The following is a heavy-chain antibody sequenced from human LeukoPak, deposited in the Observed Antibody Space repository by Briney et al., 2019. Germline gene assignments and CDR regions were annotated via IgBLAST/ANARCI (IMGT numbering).Heavy chain of an antibody. CDR3: AKWGDYDVLTGYYVSDY. J-gene: IGHJ4*02. CDR2: ITGGGSGI. CDR1: GFTFSTSA. D-gene: IGHD3-9*01. V-gene: IGHV3-23*01. Sequence: GRSLRLSCAASGFTFSTSAMHWVRQAPGKGLEWVSAITGGGSGIYYADSMKSRFTISRDNSKNTLYLQINSLRAEDTAVYYCAKWGDYDVLTGYYVSDYWGQGTLVTVSS.